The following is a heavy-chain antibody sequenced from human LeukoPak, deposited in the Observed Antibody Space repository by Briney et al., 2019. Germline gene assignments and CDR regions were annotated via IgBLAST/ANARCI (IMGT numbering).Heavy chain of an antibody. V-gene: IGHV3-33*01. Sequence: GGSLRLSCAASGFTFSSYGMHWVRQAPGKGLEWVAVILSDGSKEFYTDSVKGRFTISRDNSKNTLYLQMNSLRAEDTAVYYCARGSGFGETYYFDYWGQGTLVTVSS. D-gene: IGHD3-10*01. CDR1: GFTFSSYG. J-gene: IGHJ4*02. CDR2: ILSDGSKE. CDR3: ARGSGFGETYYFDY.